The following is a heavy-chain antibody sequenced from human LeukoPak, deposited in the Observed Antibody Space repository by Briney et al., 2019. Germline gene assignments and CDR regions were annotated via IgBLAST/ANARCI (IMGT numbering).Heavy chain of an antibody. V-gene: IGHV3-11*04. CDR2: ITSNGKSV. D-gene: IGHD3-10*02. J-gene: IGHJ6*04. CDR3: GALGISMIGGV. CDR1: GFTFSDYY. Sequence: GGSLRLSCAASGFTFSDYYMGWIRQAPGKGLEWVSYITSNGKSVYHAASVKGRFTISRDNAKNSLYLQMNSLRAEDTAVYYWGALGISMIGGVWGKGTTVTISS.